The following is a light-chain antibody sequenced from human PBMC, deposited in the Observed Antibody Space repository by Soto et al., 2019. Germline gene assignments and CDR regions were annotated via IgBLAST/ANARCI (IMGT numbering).Light chain of an antibody. CDR1: QSISNW. CDR3: QQYNNYSPWT. V-gene: IGKV1-5*01. Sequence: DIQMTQSPSSLSASVGDRVTIACRASQSISNWLAWYQQKPGKAPKLLIYDASTLESGVPSRFSGSGSGTEFTLTISSLQPDDFATYYCQQYNNYSPWTFGQGTKVDIK. CDR2: DAS. J-gene: IGKJ1*01.